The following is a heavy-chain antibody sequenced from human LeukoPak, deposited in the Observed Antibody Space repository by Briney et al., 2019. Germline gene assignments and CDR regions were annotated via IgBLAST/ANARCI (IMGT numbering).Heavy chain of an antibody. CDR3: ARGVTRGYIYGD. J-gene: IGHJ4*02. V-gene: IGHV4-34*01. CDR1: GGSFSGYY. Sequence: SETLSLTCAVYGGSFSGYYWSWIRQPPGKGLEWIGEINHSGSTNYNPSLKSRVTISVDTSKNQFPLKLSSVTAADTAVYYCARGVTRGYIYGDWGQGTLVTVSS. CDR2: INHSGST. D-gene: IGHD5-18*01.